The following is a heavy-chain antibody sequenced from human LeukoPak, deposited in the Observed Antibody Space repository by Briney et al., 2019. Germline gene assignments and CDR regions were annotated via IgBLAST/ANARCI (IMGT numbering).Heavy chain of an antibody. J-gene: IGHJ4*02. V-gene: IGHV1-18*01. CDR2: ISAYNGNT. CDR3: AKAPNYSGSGSPLFDY. CDR1: GYSFTTYG. D-gene: IGHD3-10*01. Sequence: ASVKVSCKASGYSFTTYGISWVRQAPGQGLEWMGWISAYNGNTNYAQKLQGRVTMTTDTSTSTAYMELTSLRSDDTAVYYCAKAPNYSGSGSPLFDYWGQGTLVTVSS.